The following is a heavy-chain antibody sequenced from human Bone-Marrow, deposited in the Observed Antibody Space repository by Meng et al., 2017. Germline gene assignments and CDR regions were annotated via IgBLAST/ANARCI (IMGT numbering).Heavy chain of an antibody. V-gene: IGHV4-30-4*01. Sequence: QVQLQESGPGLVKPSQNLSLTCTVSGGSICSSDKHWSWIRQPPGKGLEWIGYIYYNGNSYDNPSLSSRLTISVDTSKNQFSLKLSSVTAADTAVYFCARGGWFPNVYFDYWGQGTLVTVSS. D-gene: IGHD2-15*01. CDR3: ARGGWFPNVYFDY. CDR1: GGSICSSDKH. CDR2: IYYNGNS. J-gene: IGHJ4*02.